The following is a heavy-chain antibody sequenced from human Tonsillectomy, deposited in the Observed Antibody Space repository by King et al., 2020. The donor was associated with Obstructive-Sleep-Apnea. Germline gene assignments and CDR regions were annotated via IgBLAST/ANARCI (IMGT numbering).Heavy chain of an antibody. CDR1: GGSISSGGYY. CDR3: ATHYYDSSGYSKVDY. Sequence: QLQESGPGLVKPSQTLSLTCTVSGGSISSGGYYWSWIRQHPGKGLEWIGYIYYSGSTYYNPSLKSRVTISVDTSKNQFSLKMTSLTAADTAVYYCATHYYDSSGYSKVDYWGQGTLVTVSS. V-gene: IGHV4-31*03. D-gene: IGHD3-22*01. CDR2: IYYSGST. J-gene: IGHJ4*02.